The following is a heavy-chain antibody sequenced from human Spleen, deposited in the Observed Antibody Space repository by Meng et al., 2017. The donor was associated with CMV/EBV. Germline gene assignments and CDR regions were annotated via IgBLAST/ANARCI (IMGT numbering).Heavy chain of an antibody. CDR3: ARDPAGNRGPIDS. J-gene: IGHJ4*02. V-gene: IGHV1-46*01. CDR2: IHSSDGST. Sequence: AAAYTFTSYYMHWLRQAPGQGLEWMGIIHSSDGSTSYSEKFQGRFTMTRDTATSTAYMELRSLRSDDTAVYYCARDPAGNRGPIDSWGQGTLVTVSS. CDR1: AYTFTSYY. D-gene: IGHD3-10*01.